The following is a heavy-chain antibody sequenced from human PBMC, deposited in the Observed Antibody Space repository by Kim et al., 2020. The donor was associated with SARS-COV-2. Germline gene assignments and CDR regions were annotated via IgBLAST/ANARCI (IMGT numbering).Heavy chain of an antibody. Sequence: DYVDGRVTISRDKSKNTLYQQMNRLRAEDTAVYYCAKVSLTTVVTHIDYWGQGTLVTVSS. J-gene: IGHJ4*02. V-gene: IGHV3-23*01. CDR3: AKVSLTTVVTHIDY. D-gene: IGHD4-17*01.